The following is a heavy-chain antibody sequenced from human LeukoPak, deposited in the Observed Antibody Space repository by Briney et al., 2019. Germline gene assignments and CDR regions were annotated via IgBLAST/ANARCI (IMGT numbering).Heavy chain of an antibody. J-gene: IGHJ4*02. CDR3: AREGNYDFWSGYYYFDY. CDR1: GDSVSRNSAA. D-gene: IGHD3-3*01. Sequence: PSQTLSLTCAISGDSVSRNSAAWNWIRQSPSRGLEWLGRTYYRSKWYNDYAVSVKSRITINPDTSKNQFSLQLNSVTPEDTAVYFCAREGNYDFWSGYYYFDYWGQGTLVTVSS. V-gene: IGHV6-1*01. CDR2: TYYRSKWYN.